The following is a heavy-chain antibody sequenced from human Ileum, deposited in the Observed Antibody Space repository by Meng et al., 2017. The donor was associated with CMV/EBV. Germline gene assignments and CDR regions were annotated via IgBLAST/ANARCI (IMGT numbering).Heavy chain of an antibody. V-gene: IGHV1-8*01. CDR2: MNPHSLNT. J-gene: IGHJ6*02. CDR3: ARVSNMVRGTYYYYYGMDV. Sequence: ASVKVSCKTSGYTFTNYDINWVRQASGQGLEWMGWMNPHSLNTGFAQKFQGRVTLTRDTSISTVYMELSSLTSDDTAVYYCARVSNMVRGTYYYYYGMDVWGQGTTVTVSS. CDR1: GYTFTNYD. D-gene: IGHD3-10*01.